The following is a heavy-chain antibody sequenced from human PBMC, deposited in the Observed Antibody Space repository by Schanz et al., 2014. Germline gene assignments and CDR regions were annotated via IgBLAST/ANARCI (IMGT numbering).Heavy chain of an antibody. Sequence: QEQLVESGGGLVKPGGSLRLSCAASGFTFSDYYMSWIRQAPGKGLEWVSYISGTTTYTNYADSVKGRFTISRDNSKNTLYLQMNSLRADDTAVYFCARAHGNNWYGKGLDYWGQGTQVTVSS. CDR2: ISGTTTYT. V-gene: IGHV3-11*06. CDR3: ARAHGNNWYGKGLDY. J-gene: IGHJ4*02. CDR1: GFTFSDYY. D-gene: IGHD1-1*01.